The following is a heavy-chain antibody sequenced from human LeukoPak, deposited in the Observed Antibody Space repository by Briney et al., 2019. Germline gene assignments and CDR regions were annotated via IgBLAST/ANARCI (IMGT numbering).Heavy chain of an antibody. V-gene: IGHV1-18*01. CDR2: ISAYNGNT. Sequence: GASVTVFFKASGYTFTSYGISWVRQAPGQGLEWMGWISAYNGNTNYAQKLQGRVTMTTDTSTSTAYMELRSLRSDDTAVYYCARGGIQLWLYYFDYWGQGTLVTVSS. CDR3: ARGGIQLWLYYFDY. CDR1: GYTFTSYG. J-gene: IGHJ4*02. D-gene: IGHD5-18*01.